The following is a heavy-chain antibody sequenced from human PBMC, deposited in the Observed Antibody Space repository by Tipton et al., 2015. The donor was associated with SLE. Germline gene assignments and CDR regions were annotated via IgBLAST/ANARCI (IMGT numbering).Heavy chain of an antibody. J-gene: IGHJ4*02. Sequence: LSLTCTVSGDSIRHMYWSWIRQPPGKGLEWVSYISSSGDTTYYADSVKGRFTIARDNAKSSLFLQMHNLRAEDTAVYYCAADFGNGFYLKWGQGTLVTVSS. CDR2: ISSSGDTT. V-gene: IGHV3-11*04. CDR1: GDSIRHMY. CDR3: AADFGNGFYLK. D-gene: IGHD3-3*01.